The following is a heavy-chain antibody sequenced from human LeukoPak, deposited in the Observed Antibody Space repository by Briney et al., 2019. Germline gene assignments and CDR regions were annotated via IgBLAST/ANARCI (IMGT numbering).Heavy chain of an antibody. J-gene: IGHJ6*02. Sequence: GGSLRLSCAASGFTFSSYAMSWVRQAPGKGLEWVSAISGSGGSTYYADSVKGRFTISRDNSKNTLYLQMNSLRAEDTAVYYCATVIPPGIQLRDDGMDVWGQGTTVTVSS. CDR3: ATVIPPGIQLRDDGMDV. V-gene: IGHV3-23*01. CDR2: ISGSGGST. CDR1: GFTFSSYA. D-gene: IGHD5-18*01.